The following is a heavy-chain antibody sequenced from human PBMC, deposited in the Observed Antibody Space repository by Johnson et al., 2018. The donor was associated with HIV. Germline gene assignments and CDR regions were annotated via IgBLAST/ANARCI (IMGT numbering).Heavy chain of an antibody. CDR2: IRYDGSNK. CDR3: AKDPGRRDPHAFDI. CDR1: GFTFSSYG. D-gene: IGHD2-15*01. Sequence: QVQLVESGGGLVKPGGSLRLSCSASGFTFSSYGMHWVRQAPGKGLAWVAFIRYDGSNKYYADSVKGRFTISRDNSKNTLYLQMNSLRAEDTAVYYCAKDPGRRDPHAFDIWGQGTMVTVSS. V-gene: IGHV3-30*02. J-gene: IGHJ3*02.